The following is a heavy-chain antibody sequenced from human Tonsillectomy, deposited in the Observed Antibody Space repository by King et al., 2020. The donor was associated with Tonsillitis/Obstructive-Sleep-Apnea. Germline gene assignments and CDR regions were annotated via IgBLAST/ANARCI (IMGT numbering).Heavy chain of an antibody. V-gene: IGHV3-72*01. D-gene: IGHD3-10*01. Sequence: VQLVESGGGLVQPGGSLRLSCAASGFTFSDHYMDWVRQAPGKGLEWVGRTRNKASSYSTEYAASVKGRFTISRDDSKNSLYLQVNTLRTDDTAVYYCARVSGSYYFDYRGQGTLVTVSS. J-gene: IGHJ4*02. CDR2: TRNKASSYST. CDR1: GFTFSDHY. CDR3: ARVSGSYYFDY.